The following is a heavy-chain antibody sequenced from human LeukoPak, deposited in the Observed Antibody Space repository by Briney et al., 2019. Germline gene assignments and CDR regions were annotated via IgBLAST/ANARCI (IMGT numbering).Heavy chain of an antibody. Sequence: GGSLRLSCGASGFTFSSAAMSWVRQAPGKGLEWVSLISSSGENTYYSDSVKGRFSISRDDSKETLFLRMDSLRAEDTAVYYCGKDMQLTYWGQGTLVTVSS. J-gene: IGHJ4*02. V-gene: IGHV3-23*01. CDR3: GKDMQLTY. CDR1: GFTFSSAA. D-gene: IGHD6-6*01. CDR2: ISSSGENT.